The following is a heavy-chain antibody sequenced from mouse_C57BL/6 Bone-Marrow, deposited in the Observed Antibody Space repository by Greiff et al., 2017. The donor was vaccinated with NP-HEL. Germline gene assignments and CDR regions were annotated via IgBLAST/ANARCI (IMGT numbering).Heavy chain of an antibody. CDR3: AREHYSSPWPFAY. V-gene: IGHV5-4*01. J-gene: IGHJ3*01. CDR2: ISDGGSYT. CDR1: GFTFSSYA. D-gene: IGHD2-12*01. Sequence: EVKVVESGGGLVKPGGSLKLSCAASGFTFSSYAMSWVRQTPEKRLEWVATISDGGSYTYYPDNVKGRFTISRDNAKNNLYLQMSHLKSEDTAMYYCAREHYSSPWPFAYWGQGTLVTVSA.